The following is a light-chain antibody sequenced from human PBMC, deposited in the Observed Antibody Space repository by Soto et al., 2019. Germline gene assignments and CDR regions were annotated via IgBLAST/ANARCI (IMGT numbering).Light chain of an antibody. Sequence: DIQMTQSPSSLSASVGDRVTITCRASQSISNYLYWYQQKPGKAPKVLIYAASTVQSGVPSRFSGSGSGTDFTLTITSLQPEDFATYYCQQSHRTPITFGQGTGLEIK. V-gene: IGKV1-39*01. CDR1: QSISNY. CDR3: QQSHRTPIT. J-gene: IGKJ5*01. CDR2: AAS.